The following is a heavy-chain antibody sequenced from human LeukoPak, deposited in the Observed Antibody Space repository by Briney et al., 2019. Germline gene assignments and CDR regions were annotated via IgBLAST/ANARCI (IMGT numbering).Heavy chain of an antibody. D-gene: IGHD3-16*01. CDR3: ARESIIYYYGMDV. J-gene: IGHJ6*04. V-gene: IGHV3-21*01. CDR1: GFTFSSYS. Sequence: PGGSLRLSCAAPGFTFSSYSMNWVRQAPGKGLEWVSSISSSSSYIYYADSVKGRFTISRDSAKNSLYLQMNSLRAEDTAVYYCARESIIYYYGMDVWGKGTTVTVSS. CDR2: ISSSSSYI.